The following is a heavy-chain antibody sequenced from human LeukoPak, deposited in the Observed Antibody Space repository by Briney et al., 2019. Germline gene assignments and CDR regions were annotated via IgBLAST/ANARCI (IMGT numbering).Heavy chain of an antibody. D-gene: IGHD3-9*01. CDR3: ARAPPQGVLRYFDWLSQLFDY. V-gene: IGHV3-21*01. Sequence: GGSLRLSCAASTFSFSSYSMNWVRQAPGKGLEWVSSISSSSSYIYYADSVKGRFTISRDNAKNSLYLQMNRLRAEDTAVYYCARAPPQGVLRYFDWLSQLFDYWGQGTLVTVSS. CDR1: TFSFSSYS. CDR2: ISSSSSYI. J-gene: IGHJ4*02.